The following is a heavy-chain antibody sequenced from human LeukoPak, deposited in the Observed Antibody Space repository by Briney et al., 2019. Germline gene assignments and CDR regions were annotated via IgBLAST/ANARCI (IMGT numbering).Heavy chain of an antibody. CDR3: ARVTGDYYYYYYMDV. D-gene: IGHD3-10*01. CDR2: ISAYNGNT. CDR1: GYTFTSYG. V-gene: IGHV1-18*01. Sequence: ASVKVSCKASGYTFTSYGISWVRQSPGQGVEWMGWISAYNGNTNYAQKLQGRVTMTTDTSTSTAYMELRSLRSDDTAVYYCARVTGDYYYYYYMDVWGKGTTVTVSS. J-gene: IGHJ6*03.